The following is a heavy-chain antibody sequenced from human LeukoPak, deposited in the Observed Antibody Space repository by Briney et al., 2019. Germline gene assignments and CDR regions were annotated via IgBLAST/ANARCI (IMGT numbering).Heavy chain of an antibody. V-gene: IGHV4-4*02. Sequence: HSETLSLTCAVSGGSISSSNWWSWVRQPPGTGLEWIGEIYHSGSTNYNPSLKSRVTISVDKSKNQFSLKLSSVTAADTAVYYCARDESRTASRLYDYWGQGTLVTVSS. J-gene: IGHJ4*02. D-gene: IGHD1-1*01. CDR2: IYHSGST. CDR1: GGSISSSNW. CDR3: ARDESRTASRLYDY.